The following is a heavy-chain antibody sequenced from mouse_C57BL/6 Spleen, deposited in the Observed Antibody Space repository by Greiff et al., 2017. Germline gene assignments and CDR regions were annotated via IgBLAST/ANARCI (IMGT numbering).Heavy chain of an antibody. CDR3: ARSHYYGSSYWYFDV. V-gene: IGHV1-76*01. D-gene: IGHD1-1*01. J-gene: IGHJ1*03. CDR1: GYTFTDYY. CDR2: IYPGSGNT. Sequence: QVQLQQSGAELVRPGASVKLSCKASGYTFTDYYINWVKQRPGQGLEWIARIYPGSGNTYYNEKFKGKDTLTAEKSSSTAYMQLSSLTSEDSAVYFCARSHYYGSSYWYFDVWGTGTTVTGSS.